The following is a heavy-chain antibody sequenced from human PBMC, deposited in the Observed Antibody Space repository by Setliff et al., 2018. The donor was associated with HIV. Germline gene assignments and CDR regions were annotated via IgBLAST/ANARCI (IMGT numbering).Heavy chain of an antibody. V-gene: IGHV1-46*01. CDR3: ARLPVETASSNYYYMDV. CDR2: MSPSGFST. D-gene: IGHD5-18*01. CDR1: GYTFTSYD. Sequence: ASVKVSCKAPGYTFTSYDIHWVRQAPGQGLEWMGIMSPSGFSTSHAQKFQGRVTLTRDTSTGTDYMELSSLRSEDTAVYYCARLPVETASSNYYYMDVWGKGTTVTVSS. J-gene: IGHJ6*03.